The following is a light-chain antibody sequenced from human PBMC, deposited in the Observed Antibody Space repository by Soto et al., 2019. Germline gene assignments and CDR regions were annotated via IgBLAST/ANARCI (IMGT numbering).Light chain of an antibody. CDR3: QQTYTTPLT. J-gene: IGKJ4*01. V-gene: IGKV1-39*01. Sequence: DIHMTQSPSSLSAQVLDRVNITCLASQSISYYLNWYQQKPGRAPNLLMYGASSLQSGVPSRFTGSGSGTEFTLTITSLQPGDFATYYCQQTYTTPLTFGGGTKVDIK. CDR2: GAS. CDR1: QSISYY.